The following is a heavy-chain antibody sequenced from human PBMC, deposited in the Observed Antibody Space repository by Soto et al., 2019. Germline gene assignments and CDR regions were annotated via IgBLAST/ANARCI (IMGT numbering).Heavy chain of an antibody. D-gene: IGHD3-16*01. V-gene: IGHV3-74*01. Sequence: VGSLRLSCAASGFTFSSYWMHWVRQVPGKGLLWVSRIDEYGNTIDYADSVRGRFTIPRDNARNTLYLEMNGLRAEDTALYYCTRDIGGRWAYWGPGTLVTVSS. CDR2: IDEYGNTI. J-gene: IGHJ4*02. CDR3: TRDIGGRWAY. CDR1: GFTFSSYW.